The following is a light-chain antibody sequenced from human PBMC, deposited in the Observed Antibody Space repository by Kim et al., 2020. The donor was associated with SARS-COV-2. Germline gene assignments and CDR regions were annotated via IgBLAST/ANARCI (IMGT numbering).Light chain of an antibody. Sequence: SAPVGDIVAIASLASQGITDNLAWYQQKPEKAPKALIYGTSRLQSVVPARFSGSGFGTEFTLTITSLQPEDFATYYYLQHKTYPCTFGQGTKLEI. CDR2: GTS. J-gene: IGKJ2*02. CDR3: LQHKTYPCT. V-gene: IGKV1-17*01. CDR1: QGITDN.